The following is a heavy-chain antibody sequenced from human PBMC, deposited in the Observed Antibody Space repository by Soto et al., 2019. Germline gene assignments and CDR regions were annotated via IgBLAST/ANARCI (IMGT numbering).Heavy chain of an antibody. CDR2: INPGGGST. Sequence: QVQLVQSGAEVKKPGASVKVSCKASGYTLTSYYVYWVRQAPGQGLEWVGIINPGGGSTSYAQKCQRSVTMTRDTSTRTVYVGLSSLRSEDSAVDCCAGDALSGWYDGNYFDSWGQGTLVTVSS. CDR3: AGDALSGWYDGNYFDS. V-gene: IGHV1-46*01. J-gene: IGHJ4*02. CDR1: GYTLTSYY. D-gene: IGHD6-19*01.